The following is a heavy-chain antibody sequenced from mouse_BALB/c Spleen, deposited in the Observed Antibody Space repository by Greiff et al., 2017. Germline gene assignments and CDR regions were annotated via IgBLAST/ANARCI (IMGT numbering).Heavy chain of an antibody. CDR1: GFTFSSYA. D-gene: IGHD2-14*01. Sequence: EVQLVESGGGLVKPGGSLKLSCAASGFTFSSYAMSWVRQTPEKRLEWVASISSGGSTYYPDSVKGRFTISRDNARNILYLQMSSLRSEDTAMYYCARERGYQYYYAMDYWGQGTSVTVSS. CDR3: ARERGYQYYYAMDY. J-gene: IGHJ4*01. V-gene: IGHV5-6-5*01. CDR2: ISSGGST.